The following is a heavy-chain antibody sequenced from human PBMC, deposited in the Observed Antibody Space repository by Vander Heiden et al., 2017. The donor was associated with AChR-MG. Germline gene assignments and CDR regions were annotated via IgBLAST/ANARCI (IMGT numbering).Heavy chain of an antibody. CDR3: ARDGPAPYTPVEAPYYYYYGMDV. CDR2: IYYSGST. Sequence: QVQLQESGPGLVKPSETLSLTCTVSGGSISSYYWSWIRQPPGKGLEWIGYIYYSGSTNYNPSLKSRVTISVDTSKNQFSLKLSSVTAADTAVYYCARDGPAPYTPVEAPYYYYYGMDVWGQGTTVTVSS. J-gene: IGHJ6*02. D-gene: IGHD2-2*02. V-gene: IGHV4-59*01. CDR1: GGSISSYY.